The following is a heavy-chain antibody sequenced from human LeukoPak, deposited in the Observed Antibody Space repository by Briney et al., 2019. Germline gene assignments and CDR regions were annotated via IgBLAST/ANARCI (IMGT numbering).Heavy chain of an antibody. Sequence: GGSLRLSCAASGFAFSSYGMHWVRQAPGKGLVWVSRINSDGSSTSYADSVKGRFTISRDNAKTSLYLQMNSLRAEDTALYYCAKDLGPGSMATSPGFDYWGQGTLVTVSS. J-gene: IGHJ4*02. CDR3: AKDLGPGSMATSPGFDY. CDR1: GFAFSSYG. V-gene: IGHV3-74*01. CDR2: INSDGSST. D-gene: IGHD5-24*01.